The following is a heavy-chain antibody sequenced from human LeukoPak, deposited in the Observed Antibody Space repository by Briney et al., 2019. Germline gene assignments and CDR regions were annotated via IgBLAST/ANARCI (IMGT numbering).Heavy chain of an antibody. CDR3: ARDSGYSYVDY. CDR2: IYTSGSN. V-gene: IGHV4-61*02. D-gene: IGHD5-18*01. Sequence: PSETLSLTCAVSGGSISSGSYYWSWIRQPAGKGLEWIGRIYTSGSNNYNPSLKRRVTLSVDTSKKQFSLKLSSVTAADTAVYYCARDSGYSYVDYWGQGTLVTVSS. CDR1: GGSISSGSYY. J-gene: IGHJ4*02.